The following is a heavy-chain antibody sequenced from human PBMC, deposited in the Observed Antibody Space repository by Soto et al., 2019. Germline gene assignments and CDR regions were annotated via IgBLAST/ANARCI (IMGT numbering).Heavy chain of an antibody. CDR1: GFTFSSYS. CDR2: ISSSSSYI. Sequence: EVQLVESGGGLVKPGGSLRLSCAASGFTFSSYSMNWVRQAPGKGLEWVSSISSSSSYIYYAGSVKGPFTISRDNAKNSLYLQMNSLRADDTAVYYCARMGSQRYYYYGMDVWGQGTTVTVSS. V-gene: IGHV3-21*01. CDR3: ARMGSQRYYYYGMDV. D-gene: IGHD6-25*01. J-gene: IGHJ6*02.